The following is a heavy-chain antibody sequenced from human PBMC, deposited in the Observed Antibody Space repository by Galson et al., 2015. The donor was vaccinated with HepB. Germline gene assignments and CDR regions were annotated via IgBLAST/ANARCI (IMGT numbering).Heavy chain of an antibody. J-gene: IGHJ4*02. CDR1: GFTFSSYG. Sequence: SLRLSCAASGFTFSSYGMHWVRQAPGKGLEWVAVIWYDGSSKYYADSVKGRFTISRDNSKNTLYLQMNSLRAEDTAVYYCARGSPSSYYFDYWGQGTPVTVSS. CDR2: IWYDGSSK. D-gene: IGHD1-26*01. CDR3: ARGSPSSYYFDY. V-gene: IGHV3-33*01.